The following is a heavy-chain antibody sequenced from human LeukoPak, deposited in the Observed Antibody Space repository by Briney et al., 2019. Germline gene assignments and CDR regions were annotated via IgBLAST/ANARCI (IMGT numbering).Heavy chain of an antibody. CDR3: ARSGISPYYIDY. V-gene: IGHV3-23*01. CDR2: FSGNDGRT. D-gene: IGHD1-26*01. Sequence: GGSLRLSCEASGFTFSSSGMAWVRQTPGTGLEWVSSFSGNDGRTYYADSVKGRFTISRDNFKNTLYLQMNSLRAEDTALYCAARSGISPYYIDYWGQGTLVTVSS. J-gene: IGHJ4*02. CDR1: GFTFSSSG.